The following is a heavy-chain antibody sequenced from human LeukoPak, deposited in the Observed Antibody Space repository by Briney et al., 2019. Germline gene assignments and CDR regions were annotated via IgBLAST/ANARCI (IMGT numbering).Heavy chain of an antibody. CDR3: VTGRYYFDY. D-gene: IGHD3-10*01. V-gene: IGHV4-39*01. CDR2: FFYSGST. J-gene: IGHJ4*02. CDR1: GGSISSNYY. Sequence: SETLPLTCTVSGGSISSNYYWGWIRQPPGKGLEWIVSFFYSGSTYYNPSLKSRVTISVDTSKNQFSLRLTSVTAADTAVYYCVTGRYYFDYWGQGTLVTVSS.